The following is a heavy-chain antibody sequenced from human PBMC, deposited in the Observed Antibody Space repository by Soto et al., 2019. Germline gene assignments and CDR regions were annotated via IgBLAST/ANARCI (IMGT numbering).Heavy chain of an antibody. CDR1: GGSVGSNNYY. V-gene: IGHV4-39*01. CDR3: ARHGHYFDSGSYSVPLDY. Sequence: PSETLSLTCTVSGGSVGSNNYYWGWIRQPPGKGLEWIGSIYYSGNSYYNSSLESRVTISVDTSKNQFSLKLSSVTAADTAVYYCARHGHYFDSGSYSVPLDYWGQGTLVTVSS. CDR2: IYYSGNS. J-gene: IGHJ4*02. D-gene: IGHD3-10*01.